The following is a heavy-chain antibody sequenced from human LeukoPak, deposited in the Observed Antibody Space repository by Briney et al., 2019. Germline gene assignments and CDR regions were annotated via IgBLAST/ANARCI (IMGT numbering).Heavy chain of an antibody. D-gene: IGHD6-13*01. CDR2: ISSGSTI. J-gene: IGHJ4*02. CDR1: GFTFSDYY. CDR3: ARGIAAAGYDY. Sequence: PGGSLRLSCAASGFTFSDYYMSWIRQAPGKGLEWVSYISSGSTIYYADSVKGRFTISRDNAKNSLYLQMNSLRAEDTAVYYCARGIAAAGYDYWGQGTLVTVSS. V-gene: IGHV3-11*01.